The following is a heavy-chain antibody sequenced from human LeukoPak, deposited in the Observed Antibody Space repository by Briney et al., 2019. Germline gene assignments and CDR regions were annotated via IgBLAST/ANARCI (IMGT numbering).Heavy chain of an antibody. CDR1: GYTXTGYY. D-gene: IGHD3-22*01. V-gene: IGHV1-2*02. Sequence: ASVKVSCKASGYTXTGYYMHWVRQAPGQGLEWMGWINPNSGGTNYAQKFQGRVTMTRDTSISTAYMELSRLRSDDTAVYYCARELVKGYYYDSSGYYGGYFQHWGQGTLVTVSS. J-gene: IGHJ1*01. CDR2: INPNSGGT. CDR3: ARELVKGYYYDSSGYYGGYFQH.